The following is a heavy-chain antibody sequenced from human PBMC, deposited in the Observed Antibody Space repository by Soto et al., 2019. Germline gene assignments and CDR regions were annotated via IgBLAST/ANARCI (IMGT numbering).Heavy chain of an antibody. J-gene: IGHJ4*02. V-gene: IGHV3-30-3*01. CDR2: ISHDGTKT. D-gene: IGHD3-10*01. CDR1: GFSFSSFA. Sequence: PGGSLRLSCTASGFSFSSFAMHWVRQAPGKGLEWVTFISHDGTKTYYADSVKGRSTISRDSSKNTLDLQMNSLRAEDTAVYYCARDYYTSGSYSPTFDLWGQGTLVTVSS. CDR3: ARDYYTSGSYSPTFDL.